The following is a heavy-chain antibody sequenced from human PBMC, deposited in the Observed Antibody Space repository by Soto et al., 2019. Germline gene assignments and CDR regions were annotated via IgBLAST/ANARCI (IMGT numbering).Heavy chain of an antibody. CDR2: IYYSGST. Sequence: PSETLSLTCTVSGCSISSSSYYWGWIRQPPGKGLEWIGSIYYSGSTYYNPSLKSRVTISVDTSKNQFSLKLSSVTAADTAVYYCARRHAMDVWGQGTTVTVSS. D-gene: IGHD2-2*01. V-gene: IGHV4-39*01. CDR1: GCSISSSSYY. CDR3: ARRHAMDV. J-gene: IGHJ6*02.